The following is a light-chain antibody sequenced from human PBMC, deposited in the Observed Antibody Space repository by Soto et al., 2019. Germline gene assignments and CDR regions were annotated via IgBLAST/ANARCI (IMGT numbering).Light chain of an antibody. Sequence: QSALTQPASVSGSPGQSITISCTGTSSDVGSYNLVSWYQQHPGKAPKLMIYEGSKRPSGVSNRFSGSKSGNTASLTISGLQAEDEADYSCCSYAGSSTFSYVFGTGTKLTVL. V-gene: IGLV2-23*03. CDR2: EGS. CDR1: SSDVGSYNL. CDR3: CSYAGSSTFSYV. J-gene: IGLJ1*01.